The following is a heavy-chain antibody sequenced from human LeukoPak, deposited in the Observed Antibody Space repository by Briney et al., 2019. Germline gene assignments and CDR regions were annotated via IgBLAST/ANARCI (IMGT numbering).Heavy chain of an antibody. CDR2: IIPILGIA. Sequence: GASVKVSCXASGGTFSSYTISWVRQAPGQGLEWMGRIIPILGIANYAQKFQGRVTITADKSTSTAYMELSSLRSEDTAVYYCARTEGGTITGTYYFDYWGQGTLVTVSS. CDR3: ARTEGGTITGTYYFDY. J-gene: IGHJ4*02. CDR1: GGTFSSYT. D-gene: IGHD1-7*01. V-gene: IGHV1-69*02.